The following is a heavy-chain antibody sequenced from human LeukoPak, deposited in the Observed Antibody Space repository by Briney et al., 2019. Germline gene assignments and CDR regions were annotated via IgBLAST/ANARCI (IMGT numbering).Heavy chain of an antibody. Sequence: PGGSLRLSCTASGFTVSNTYMSWVRQAPGKGLEWVSAIYSAGSTYYVDSVKGRFTISRDNPKNTLYLQMDSLRVEDTAVYYCARLHRRQFTSFDYWGQGTLITVSS. CDR3: ARLHRRQFTSFDY. J-gene: IGHJ4*02. CDR1: GFTVSNTY. CDR2: IYSAGST. V-gene: IGHV3-53*01. D-gene: IGHD4-11*01.